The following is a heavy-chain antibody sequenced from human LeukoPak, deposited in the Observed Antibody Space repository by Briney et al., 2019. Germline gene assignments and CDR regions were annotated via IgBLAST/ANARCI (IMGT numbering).Heavy chain of an antibody. Sequence: PSETLSLTCTVSGRSLSSYYWSWIRQPPGKGLEWIGYIYYSGSTNYNPSLKSRVTISVDTSKNQFSLKLSSVTAADTAVYYCARDHHEWELQAFDIWGQGTMVTVSS. CDR3: ARDHHEWELQAFDI. J-gene: IGHJ3*02. CDR2: IYYSGST. CDR1: GRSLSSYY. D-gene: IGHD1-26*01. V-gene: IGHV4-59*01.